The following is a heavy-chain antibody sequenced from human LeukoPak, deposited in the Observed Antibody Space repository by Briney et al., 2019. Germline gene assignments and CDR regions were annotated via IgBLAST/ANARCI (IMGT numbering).Heavy chain of an antibody. CDR3: ARSTVAATVAFDI. D-gene: IGHD6-19*01. J-gene: IGHJ3*02. CDR1: GFTFSGYT. V-gene: IGHV3-21*01. Sequence: GGSLRLSCAASGFTFSGYTMNCVRQAPGKVLEWVSSISSSSSYIYYADSVKGRFTISIDNAKNSLYLKMNRLGAEDTAVYYCARSTVAATVAFDIWGQGTMVTVSS. CDR2: ISSSSSYI.